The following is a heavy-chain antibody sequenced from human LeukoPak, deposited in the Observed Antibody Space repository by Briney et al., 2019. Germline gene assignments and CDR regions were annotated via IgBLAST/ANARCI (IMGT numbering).Heavy chain of an antibody. Sequence: SETLSLTCTVSGGSISSSSYYWGWIRQPPGKGLEWIGSIYYSGSTYYNPSLKSRVTISVDTSKNQFSLKLSSVTAADTAVYYCAPTRVTSSGYWFDPWGQGTLVTVSS. D-gene: IGHD6-13*01. CDR3: APTRVTSSGYWFDP. V-gene: IGHV4-39*01. CDR1: GGSISSSSYY. J-gene: IGHJ5*02. CDR2: IYYSGST.